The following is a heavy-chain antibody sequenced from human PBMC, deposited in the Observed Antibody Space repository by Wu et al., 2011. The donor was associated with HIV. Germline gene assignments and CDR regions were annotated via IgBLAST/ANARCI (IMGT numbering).Heavy chain of an antibody. CDR3: ARGPYYDSSGYHLHADY. Sequence: QVQLVQSGAEVKKPGASVKVSCQASGYSVVGYYMHWVRQAPGQGLEWMGWISPNSGGTNFAQRFQGRVTMTRDTSISTVYMELSGLRSDDTAVYYCARGPYYDSSGYHLHADYWGQGTLVTVSS. V-gene: IGHV1-2*02. D-gene: IGHD3-22*01. J-gene: IGHJ4*02. CDR1: GYSVVGYY. CDR2: ISPNSGGT.